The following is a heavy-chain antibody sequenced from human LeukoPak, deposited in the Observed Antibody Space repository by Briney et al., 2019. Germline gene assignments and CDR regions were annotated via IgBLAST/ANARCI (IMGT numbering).Heavy chain of an antibody. CDR1: GFTFISSA. Sequence: QPGGSLRLSCAASGFTFISSAMNWVCQAPGKGLEWVSTINASGDRTYYADSVKGRFTISSDNSKNTLYLQMNSLRAEYTAVYYCALFELDYWGQGTLVTASS. CDR3: ALFELDY. CDR2: INASGDRT. J-gene: IGHJ4*02. V-gene: IGHV3-23*01. D-gene: IGHD3-9*01.